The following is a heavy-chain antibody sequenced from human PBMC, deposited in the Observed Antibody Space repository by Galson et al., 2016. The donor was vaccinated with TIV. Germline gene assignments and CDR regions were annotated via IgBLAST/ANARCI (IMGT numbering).Heavy chain of an antibody. CDR2: IIPLFGTI. D-gene: IGHD5-18*01. J-gene: IGHJ6*02. CDR1: GGTFSTYV. V-gene: IGHV1-69*13. CDR3: ASDRNTALDTYHQYYGMDV. Sequence: SVKVSCKASGGTFSTYVFNWVRLAPGQGLEWMGGIIPLFGTINYAQKFQGRVTITADESSTTVYMELNSLSSGDTAVYYCASDRNTALDTYHQYYGMDVWSQGTTVTVSS.